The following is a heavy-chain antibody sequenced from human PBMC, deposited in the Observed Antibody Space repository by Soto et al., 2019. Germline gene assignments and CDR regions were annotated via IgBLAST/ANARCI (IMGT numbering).Heavy chain of an antibody. J-gene: IGHJ6*02. CDR2: IYYSGST. V-gene: IGHV4-31*03. CDR3: ARARMVRGIIYYYGMDV. CDR1: GDSITSHDFY. Sequence: SETLSLTCTVSGDSITSHDFYWGWIRRPPGQGLEWIGYIYYSGSTYYNPSLKSRVTISVDTSKNQFSLKLNSVTAADTAVYYCARARMVRGIIYYYGMDVWGQGTTVTVSS. D-gene: IGHD3-10*01.